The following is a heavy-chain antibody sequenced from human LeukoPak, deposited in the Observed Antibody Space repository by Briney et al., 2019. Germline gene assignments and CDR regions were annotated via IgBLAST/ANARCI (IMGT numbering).Heavy chain of an antibody. CDR2: IYSSGST. D-gene: IGHD3-22*01. V-gene: IGHV4-4*07. J-gene: IGHJ4*02. Sequence: PSETLSLTCTVSGGSISSYYWSWIRQPAGKGLEWIGRIYSSGSTNSNPSPKSRVTISVDTSKNQFSLRLNSVTAADTAVYYCARPPHYYDTSGYSVWGQGTLVTVSS. CDR3: ARPPHYYDTSGYSV. CDR1: GGSISSYY.